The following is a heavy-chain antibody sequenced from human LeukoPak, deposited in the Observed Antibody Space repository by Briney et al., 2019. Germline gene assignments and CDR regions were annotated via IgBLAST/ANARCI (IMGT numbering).Heavy chain of an antibody. V-gene: IGHV1-8*01. D-gene: IGHD5-24*01. CDR2: MNPNSGNT. CDR1: GYTFTSYD. CDR3: ARGDKMAALGPLYYYYYMDV. J-gene: IGHJ6*03. Sequence: GASVKVSCKASGYTFTSYDINWVRQATGQGLEWMGWMNPNSGNTGYAQKFQGRVTMTRNTSISTAYMELSSLRSEDTAVYYCARGDKMAALGPLYYYYYMDVWGKGTTVTVSS.